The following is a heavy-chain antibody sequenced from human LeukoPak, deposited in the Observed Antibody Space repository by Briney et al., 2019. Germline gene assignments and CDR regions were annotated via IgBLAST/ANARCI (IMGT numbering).Heavy chain of an antibody. Sequence: GGSLRLSCAASGFTFSSYAMSWVRQAPGKGLECISGFSGSGGSTYYADSVKGRFTISRDNSKNTLYLQMNSLRAEDTAVYYCAKGYNGANGYWGQGTLVTVSS. V-gene: IGHV3-23*01. CDR2: FSGSGGST. CDR3: AKGYNGANGY. CDR1: GFTFSSYA. D-gene: IGHD2-2*02. J-gene: IGHJ4*02.